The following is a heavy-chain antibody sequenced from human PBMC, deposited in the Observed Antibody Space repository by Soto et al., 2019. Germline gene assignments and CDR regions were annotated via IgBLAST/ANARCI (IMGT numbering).Heavy chain of an antibody. V-gene: IGHV5-51*01. Sequence: RGESLKISCKASGYSFTNYWIGWVRQMPGKGLEWMGIIYPGDSDTKYSPSFQGQVTISADKSITTAYLQWSSLKASDTAMYYCAAKYYDIFYWGQGTLVTVSS. CDR2: IYPGDSDT. J-gene: IGHJ4*02. CDR3: AAKYYDIFY. CDR1: GYSFTNYW. D-gene: IGHD3-9*01.